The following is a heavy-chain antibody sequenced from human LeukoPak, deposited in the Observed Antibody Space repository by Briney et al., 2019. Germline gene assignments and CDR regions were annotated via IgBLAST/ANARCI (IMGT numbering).Heavy chain of an antibody. V-gene: IGHV1-2*02. CDR3: ARWGRAVATTAGADY. CDR2: INPNSGGT. D-gene: IGHD5-12*01. CDR1: GYTFTGYY. J-gene: IGHJ4*02. Sequence: ASVKVSCKASGYTFTGYYMHWVRQAPGQGLEWLGWINPNSGGTNYAQKFQGRVTMTRDTSISTAYMELSRLRSDDTAVYYCARWGRAVATTAGADYWGQGTLVTVSS.